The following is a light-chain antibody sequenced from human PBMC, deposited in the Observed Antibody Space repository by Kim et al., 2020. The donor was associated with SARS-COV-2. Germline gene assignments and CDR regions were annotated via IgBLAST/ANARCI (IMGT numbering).Light chain of an antibody. Sequence: QSVTISCTGTSRDVGGYNNLSRNQKHPGKAPKHMIYDVTMRPSGVTESFSGSKSSNTASLTITGLRAEDEADYYYCSYAGSYTLWVFGGGTKLTVL. CDR1: SRDVGGYNN. V-gene: IGLV2-11*01. CDR2: DVT. CDR3: CSYAGSYTLWV. J-gene: IGLJ3*02.